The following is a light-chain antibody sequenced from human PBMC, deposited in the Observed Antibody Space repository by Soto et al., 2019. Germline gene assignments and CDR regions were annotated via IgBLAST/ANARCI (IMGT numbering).Light chain of an antibody. J-gene: IGKJ1*01. CDR3: QQSYSAPWT. V-gene: IGKV1-39*01. Sequence: DIQMTQSPSSLSASVGDRVTITCRASVSISSYINWYQHQPGKAPKLLIYAAFDLQSGVPSRFSASRVGDSRTDFTLTISSLQPDDFATYYCQQSYSAPWTFGQGTRV. CDR1: VSISSY. CDR2: AAF.